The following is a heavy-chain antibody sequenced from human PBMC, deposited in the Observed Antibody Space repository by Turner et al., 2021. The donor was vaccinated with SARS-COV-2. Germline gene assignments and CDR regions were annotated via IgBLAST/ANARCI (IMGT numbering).Heavy chain of an antibody. Sequence: EFQLVESGGGLVQPGGSLKLSCSASGFTFSSNWMSWVRQAPGKGLEWVSNIKQDGSEKYYVDSVKGRFTITRDNAKNSLYLQMNSLRAEDTAVYYCARLHTGSWYFDYWGQGTLVTVSS. J-gene: IGHJ4*02. CDR1: GFTFSSNW. D-gene: IGHD6-13*01. V-gene: IGHV3-7*03. CDR3: ARLHTGSWYFDY. CDR2: IKQDGSEK.